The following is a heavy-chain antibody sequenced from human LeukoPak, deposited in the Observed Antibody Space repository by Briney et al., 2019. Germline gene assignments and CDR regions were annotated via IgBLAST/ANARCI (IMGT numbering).Heavy chain of an antibody. Sequence: GGSLRLSCAASGFTFSRYGMHWVRQAPGKGLEWVAVISYDGSNKYYADSVKGRFTISRDNSKDTLYLQMNSLRAEDTAVYYCAREMTTPDDAFDIWGQGTMVTVSS. CDR2: ISYDGSNK. CDR3: AREMTTPDDAFDI. D-gene: IGHD4-11*01. V-gene: IGHV3-30*03. J-gene: IGHJ3*02. CDR1: GFTFSRYG.